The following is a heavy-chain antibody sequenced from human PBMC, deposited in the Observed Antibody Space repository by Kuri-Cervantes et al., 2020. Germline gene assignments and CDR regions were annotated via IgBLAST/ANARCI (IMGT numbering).Heavy chain of an antibody. D-gene: IGHD5-12*01. V-gene: IGHV4-38-2*02. CDR1: GYSINSGYY. Sequence: GSLRLSCAVSGYSINSGYYWGWIRQPPGKGLEWIGTIYYNGNTQYNPSLKSRVTMSVDTSKNQFSLRLTSVTAADTAAYYCAREGRSGYDTTRGDYWGQGTLVTVSS. CDR3: AREGRSGYDTTRGDY. J-gene: IGHJ4*02. CDR2: IYYNGNT.